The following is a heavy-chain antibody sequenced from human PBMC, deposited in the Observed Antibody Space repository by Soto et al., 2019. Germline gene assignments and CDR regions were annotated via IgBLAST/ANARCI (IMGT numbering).Heavy chain of an antibody. Sequence: GGSLRLSCAASGFTFSSYAMSWVRQAPGKGLEWVSAISGSGGSTYYADSVKGRFTISRDNSKNTLYLQMNSLRAEDTAVFYCAKDPSVIVVVPAAPGMDVWGQGTTVTVSS. D-gene: IGHD2-2*01. J-gene: IGHJ6*02. V-gene: IGHV3-23*01. CDR3: AKDPSVIVVVPAAPGMDV. CDR2: ISGSGGST. CDR1: GFTFSSYA.